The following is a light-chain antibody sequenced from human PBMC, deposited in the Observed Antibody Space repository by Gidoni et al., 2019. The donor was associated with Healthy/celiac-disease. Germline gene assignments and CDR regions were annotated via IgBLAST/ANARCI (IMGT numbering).Light chain of an antibody. V-gene: IGKV3-11*01. CDR2: DAS. CDR1: QSVSSY. CDR3: QQRSNWPLT. J-gene: IGKJ4*01. Sequence: EIVLTQSPATLSLSPGERATLSCRASQSVSSYLAWYQQKPGQAPRLLIHDASNRATGIPARFSGSGSGTDFTRTISSLEPEDFAVYYCQQRSNWPLTFXGXTKVEIK.